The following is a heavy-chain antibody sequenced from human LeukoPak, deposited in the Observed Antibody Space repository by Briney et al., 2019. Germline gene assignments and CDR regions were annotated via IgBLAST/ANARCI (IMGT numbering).Heavy chain of an antibody. CDR3: ARGPIVGATIGFLNY. D-gene: IGHD1-26*01. CDR2: IGTAGDT. Sequence: PGGSLRLSCAASGFTFSSYDMHWVRQTTGKGLEWVSAIGTAGDTYYPGSVKGRFTISRENAKKSLYLQVNSLRDGDTAVYYCARGPIVGATIGFLNYWGQGTLVTVSS. CDR1: GFTFSSYD. V-gene: IGHV3-13*01. J-gene: IGHJ4*02.